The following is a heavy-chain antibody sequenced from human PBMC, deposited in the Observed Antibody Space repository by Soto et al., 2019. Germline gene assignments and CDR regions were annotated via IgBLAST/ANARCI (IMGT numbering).Heavy chain of an antibody. Sequence: SETLSLTCTVSGGSISSYYWSWIRQPPGKGLEWIGYIYYSGSTNYNPSLKSRVTISVDTSKNQFSLKLSSVTAADTGVYCCARELSVTYYYDSSGYSGAFDIWGQGTMVTVSS. CDR3: ARELSVTYYYDSSGYSGAFDI. D-gene: IGHD3-22*01. CDR1: GGSISSYY. V-gene: IGHV4-59*01. CDR2: IYYSGST. J-gene: IGHJ3*02.